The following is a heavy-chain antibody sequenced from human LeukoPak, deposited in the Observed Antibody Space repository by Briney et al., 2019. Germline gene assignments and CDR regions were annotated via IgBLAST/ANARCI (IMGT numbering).Heavy chain of an antibody. J-gene: IGHJ4*02. V-gene: IGHV3-23*01. CDR3: ARSARLLWSGELPDY. D-gene: IGHD3-10*01. Sequence: GGALRLSCAASGFTLSSYAMSCVRQAPGKGLEWGSAISGSGGSTYYADSVKGRFTISRDNSKITLYLQMNSLRAEDTAVYYCARSARLLWSGELPDYWGQGTLVTVSS. CDR2: ISGSGGST. CDR1: GFTLSSYA.